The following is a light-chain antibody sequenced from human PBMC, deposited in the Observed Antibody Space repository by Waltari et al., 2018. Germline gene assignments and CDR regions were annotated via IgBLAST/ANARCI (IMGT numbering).Light chain of an antibody. Sequence: VFTQSPGTLSLSPGERATLSCRASQSLTKKYLAWYQQKPGQAPRLLIYGASSRAAVIPDRFSGSGSGTDFTLTISRLEPEDSAVYYCQQYGSSIMYTFGQGTKLEIK. CDR3: QQYGSSIMYT. J-gene: IGKJ2*01. CDR1: QSLTKKY. V-gene: IGKV3-20*01. CDR2: GAS.